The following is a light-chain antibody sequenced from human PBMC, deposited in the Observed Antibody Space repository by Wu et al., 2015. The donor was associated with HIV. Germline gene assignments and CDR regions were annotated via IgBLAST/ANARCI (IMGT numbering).Light chain of an antibody. CDR2: DAT. Sequence: EIVMTQSPATLSVSPGQTVTLSCRASHNLDSNLAWYQHKPGQSPRLLIHDATTRAKGVSARFRGSGSGTDSTLTIAGLQAEDIASYYCQQFTSRPFTFGRG. CDR3: QQFTSRPFT. CDR1: HNLDSN. J-gene: IGKJ4*01. V-gene: IGKV3-15*01.